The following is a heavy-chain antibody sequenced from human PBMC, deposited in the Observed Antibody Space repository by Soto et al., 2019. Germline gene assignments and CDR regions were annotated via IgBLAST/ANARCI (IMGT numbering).Heavy chain of an antibody. J-gene: IGHJ5*02. CDR3: ASESLYDFWSGSLQP. D-gene: IGHD3-3*01. CDR2: ISSSSSTI. CDR1: GFTFSSYS. Sequence: GGSLRLSCAASGFTFSSYSMNWVRQAPGKGLEWVSYISSSSSTIYYADSVKGRFTISRDNAKNSLYLQMNSLRAEDTAVYYCASESLYDFWSGSLQPWGQGTLVTVSS. V-gene: IGHV3-48*01.